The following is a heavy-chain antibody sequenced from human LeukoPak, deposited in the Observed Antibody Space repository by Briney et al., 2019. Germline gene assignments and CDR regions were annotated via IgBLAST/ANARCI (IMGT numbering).Heavy chain of an antibody. J-gene: IGHJ6*03. CDR1: GGSISSYY. D-gene: IGHD6-19*01. CDR3: ASCSGLVQDYYYYMDV. V-gene: IGHV4-4*07. CDR2: IYTSGST. Sequence: SETLSLTCTVSGGSISSYYWSWIRQPAGKGLEWIGRIYTSGSTNYNPSLKSRVTISVDKSKNQFSLKLSSVTAADTAVYYCASCSGLVQDYYYYMDVWGKGTTVTVSS.